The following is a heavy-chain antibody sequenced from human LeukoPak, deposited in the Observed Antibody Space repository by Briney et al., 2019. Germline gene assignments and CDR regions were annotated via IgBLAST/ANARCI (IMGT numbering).Heavy chain of an antibody. V-gene: IGHV4-38-2*01. Sequence: SETLSLTCAVSGYTISSGYYWGWIRQPPRKGLEWIGSIYHSGSTYYNPSLKSRVTISVDTSKNQFSLKLSSVTAAGTAVYYCARYLPAAILFDYWGQGTLVTVSS. CDR2: IYHSGST. CDR1: GYTISSGYY. J-gene: IGHJ4*02. CDR3: ARYLPAAILFDY. D-gene: IGHD2-2*01.